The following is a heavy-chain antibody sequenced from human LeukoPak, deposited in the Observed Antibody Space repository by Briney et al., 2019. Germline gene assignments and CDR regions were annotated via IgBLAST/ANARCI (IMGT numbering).Heavy chain of an antibody. CDR3: ARETTSWYRTGGFDY. CDR2: ISYDGSNK. J-gene: IGHJ4*02. D-gene: IGHD6-13*01. CDR1: GFTFSSYA. Sequence: PGGSLRLSCAASGFTFSSYAMNWVRQAPGKGLEWVAVISYDGSNKYYADSVKGRFTISRDNSKNTLYLQMNSLRAEDTAVYYCARETTSWYRTGGFDYWGQGTLVTVSS. V-gene: IGHV3-30*04.